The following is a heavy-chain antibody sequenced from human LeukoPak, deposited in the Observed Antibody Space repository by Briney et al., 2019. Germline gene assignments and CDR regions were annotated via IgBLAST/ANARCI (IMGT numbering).Heavy chain of an antibody. CDR3: AKDLFRIPTIDY. Sequence: GGSLRLSCAASGFTFRTYAMSWFRQAPGKGLQWVSAISESGGTTYYADSVKGRFTISRDNSKNRLYLQMSSLRAEDTAVYYCAKDLFRIPTIDYWGQGTLVTVSS. CDR2: ISESGGTT. D-gene: IGHD1-1*01. J-gene: IGHJ4*02. V-gene: IGHV3-23*01. CDR1: GFTFRTYA.